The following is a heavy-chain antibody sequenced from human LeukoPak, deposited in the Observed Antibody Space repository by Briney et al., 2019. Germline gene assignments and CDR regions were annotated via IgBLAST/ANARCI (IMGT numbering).Heavy chain of an antibody. J-gene: IGHJ5*02. CDR2: TYYSGST. CDR1: GDSITNYY. Sequence: SETLSLTCSVSGDSITNYYWTWIRQPPGKGLEWIGYTYYSGSTNYNPSLKSRVTISVDTSKNQFSLKLSSVTAADTAVYYCASLYGSGNPWGQGTLVTVSS. D-gene: IGHD3-10*01. V-gene: IGHV4-59*01. CDR3: ASLYGSGNP.